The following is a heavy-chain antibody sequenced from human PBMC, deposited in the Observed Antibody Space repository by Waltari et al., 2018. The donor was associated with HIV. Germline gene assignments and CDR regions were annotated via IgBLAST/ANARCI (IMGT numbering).Heavy chain of an antibody. Sequence: QLQLQESGPGLVKPSETLSLTCTVSGGSISSSSYYWGWIRQTPWKGLEWIGSIYYSGSTYYNPSLKSRVTISVDTSKNQFSLKLSSVTAADTAVYYCARDGSRSGYYPWGNSGLDYWGQGTLVTVSS. CDR3: ARDGSRSGYYPWGNSGLDY. V-gene: IGHV4-39*07. CDR1: GGSISSSSYY. D-gene: IGHD3-22*01. J-gene: IGHJ4*02. CDR2: IYYSGST.